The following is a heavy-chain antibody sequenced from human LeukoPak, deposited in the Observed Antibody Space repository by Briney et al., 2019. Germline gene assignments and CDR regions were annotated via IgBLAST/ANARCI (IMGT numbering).Heavy chain of an antibody. CDR1: GFTFSSYA. CDR2: ISYDGSNK. V-gene: IGHV3-30-3*01. J-gene: IGHJ1*01. CDR3: ALSPVPYSSSWYEYFQH. D-gene: IGHD6-13*01. Sequence: SGGSLRLSCAASGFTFSSYAMHWVRQAPGKGLEWVAVISYDGSNKYYADSVKGRFTISRDNSKNTLYLQMNSLRAEDTAVYYCALSPVPYSSSWYEYFQHWGQGTLVTVSS.